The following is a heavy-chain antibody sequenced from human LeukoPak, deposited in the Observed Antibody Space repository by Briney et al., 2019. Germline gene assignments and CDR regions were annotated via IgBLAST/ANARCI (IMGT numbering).Heavy chain of an antibody. D-gene: IGHD2-15*01. Sequence: PSETLSLTCTVSGGSISSYYWSWIRQPPGKGLEWIGYIYYSGSTNYNPSLKSRVTISVDTSKNQFSLKLSSVTAADMAVYYCARGCSGGSCYQAFDYWGQGTLVTVSS. CDR2: IYYSGST. V-gene: IGHV4-59*01. CDR1: GGSISSYY. J-gene: IGHJ4*02. CDR3: ARGCSGGSCYQAFDY.